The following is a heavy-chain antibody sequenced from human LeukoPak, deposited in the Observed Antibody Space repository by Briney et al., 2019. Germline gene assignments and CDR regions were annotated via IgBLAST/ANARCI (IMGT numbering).Heavy chain of an antibody. V-gene: IGHV1-2*02. CDR2: INPNSGGT. CDR3: ARVASEGPVVPAAMWCDY. D-gene: IGHD2-2*01. CDR1: GYTFTGYY. Sequence: ASVKVSYKASGYTFTGYYMHWVRQAPGQGLEWMGWINPNSGGTNYAQKLQGRVTMTTDTSTSTAYMELRSLRSDDTAVYYCARVASEGPVVPAAMWCDYWGQGTLVTVSS. J-gene: IGHJ4*02.